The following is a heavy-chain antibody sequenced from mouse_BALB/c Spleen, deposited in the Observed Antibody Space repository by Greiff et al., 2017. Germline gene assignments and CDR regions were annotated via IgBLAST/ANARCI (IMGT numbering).Heavy chain of an antibody. Sequence: EVQVVESGGGLVKPGGSLKLSCAASGFAFSSYDMSWVRQTPEKRLEWVAYISSGGGSTYYPDTVKGRFTISRDNAKNTLYLQMSSLKSEDTAMYYCARHYCNAMDYWGQGTSVTVSS. V-gene: IGHV5-12-1*01. CDR1: GFAFSSYD. J-gene: IGHJ4*01. D-gene: IGHD2-1*01. CDR2: ISSGGGST. CDR3: ARHYCNAMDY.